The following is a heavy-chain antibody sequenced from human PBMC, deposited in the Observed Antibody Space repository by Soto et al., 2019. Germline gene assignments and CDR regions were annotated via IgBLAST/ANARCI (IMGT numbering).Heavy chain of an antibody. CDR1: GDSLSSWGHY. Sequence: SETLSLTCTVSGDSLSSWGHYLRWVRQRPGKGLEWIGHIYDSVNTYYSPSLRSRVTISADMSKNQFSLNLRSVTAADTAVYYCARVDHRGYFAILTDYWGQGTLVTVSS. CDR2: IYDSVNT. D-gene: IGHD3-9*01. V-gene: IGHV4-31*03. CDR3: ARVDHRGYFAILTDY. J-gene: IGHJ4*02.